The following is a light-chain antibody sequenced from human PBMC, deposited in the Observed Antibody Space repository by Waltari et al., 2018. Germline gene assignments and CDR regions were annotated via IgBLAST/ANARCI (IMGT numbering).Light chain of an antibody. CDR3: GTWDTSLSVVYV. CDR2: DND. V-gene: IGLV1-51*01. CDR1: SSNIGNNY. Sequence: QSVLTQPPSVSAAPGQRVTISCYGSSSNIGNNYVSWYQQLPGTAPKLLIYDNDRRPSGIPDRFSGSRSGTSATLGITGLQTGDEADYYCGTWDTSLSVVYVFGTGTKVTVL. J-gene: IGLJ1*01.